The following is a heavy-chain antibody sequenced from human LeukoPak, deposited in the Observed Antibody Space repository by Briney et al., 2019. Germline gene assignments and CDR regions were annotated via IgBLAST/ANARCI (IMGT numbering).Heavy chain of an antibody. CDR3: ASQTTSSWSQFDY. CDR2: ISGRGGGT. V-gene: IGHV3-23*01. D-gene: IGHD6-13*01. J-gene: IGHJ4*02. Sequence: PGGSLRLSCAASGFTFSNAWMSWVRQAPGKGLEWVSTISGRGGGTSSADSVKGRFTISRDNSKSKLYLQMDRLRAEDTAIYYCASQTTSSWSQFDYWGQGTLVTVSS. CDR1: GFTFSNAW.